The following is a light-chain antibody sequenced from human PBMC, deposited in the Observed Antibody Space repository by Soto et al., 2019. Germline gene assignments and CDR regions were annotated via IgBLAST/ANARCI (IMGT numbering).Light chain of an antibody. Sequence: DIQMTQSPSSLPASVGDRVTITCRASQSITTYLKWYQQKPGKAPKLLIDSASTLQSGVPSRFSGRRSGTEYSLSISSLQPEDFASYYCQQSFISPPTFGQGTKVEIK. V-gene: IGKV1-39*01. CDR3: QQSFISPPT. CDR1: QSITTY. CDR2: SAS. J-gene: IGKJ1*01.